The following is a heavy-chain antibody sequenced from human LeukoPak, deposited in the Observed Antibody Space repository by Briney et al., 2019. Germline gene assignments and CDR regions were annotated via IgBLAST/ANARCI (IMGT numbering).Heavy chain of an antibody. CDR2: ISSSDSTI. CDR1: GFTFSDYY. J-gene: IGHJ6*03. D-gene: IGHD3-3*01. V-gene: IGHV3-11*04. CDR3: AREDDSYYYYMDV. Sequence: PGGSLRLSCAASGFTFSDYYMSWIRQAPGKGLEWVSYISSSDSTIYYADSVKGRFTISRDNAKNSLYLQMNSLRAEDTAVYYCAREDDSYYYYMDVWGKGTTVTVSS.